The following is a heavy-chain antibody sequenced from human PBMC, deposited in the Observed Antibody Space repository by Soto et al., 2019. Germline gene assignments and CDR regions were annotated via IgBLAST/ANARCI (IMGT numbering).Heavy chain of an antibody. V-gene: IGHV1-46*03. D-gene: IGHD6-19*01. CDR2: INRSGGST. Sequence: QVKLVQSGAEVKKPGASVKVSCKASGYTFTSYYMHWVRQAPGQGLEWMGIINRSGGSTSYEQKFQGTVTMTRDTSTSTVYMELSSLRSEDTAVYYCARDGHNRSGWYRTGRPFDYWGQGTLVTVSS. J-gene: IGHJ4*02. CDR1: GYTFTSYY. CDR3: ARDGHNRSGWYRTGRPFDY.